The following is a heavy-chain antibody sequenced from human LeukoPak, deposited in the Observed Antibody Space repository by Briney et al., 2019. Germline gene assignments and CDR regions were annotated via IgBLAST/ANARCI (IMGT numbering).Heavy chain of an antibody. CDR1: GFTVSSNY. CDR3: ARGGVSEEFDY. J-gene: IGHJ4*02. V-gene: IGHV3-21*01. CDR2: ISSSSSYI. Sequence: GGSLRLSCAASGFTVSSNYMSWVRQAPGKGLEWVSSISSSSSYIYYADSVKGRFTISRDNAKNSLYLQMNSLRAEDTAVYYCARGGVSEEFDYWGQGTLVTVSS. D-gene: IGHD6-13*01.